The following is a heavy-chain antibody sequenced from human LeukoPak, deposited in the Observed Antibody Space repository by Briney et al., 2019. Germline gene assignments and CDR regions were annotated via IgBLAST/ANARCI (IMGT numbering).Heavy chain of an antibody. CDR1: GYSISSGYY. CDR2: IYHSGST. Sequence: SETLSLTCAVSGYSISSGYYWCWIRQPPGKRLQWIGSIYHSGSTYYNPSLKSRVTISVDTSKNQFSLKLSSVTAADTAVYYCARAAVYSSPFDYWGQGTLVTVSS. CDR3: ARAAVYSSPFDY. D-gene: IGHD6-19*01. V-gene: IGHV4-38-2*01. J-gene: IGHJ4*02.